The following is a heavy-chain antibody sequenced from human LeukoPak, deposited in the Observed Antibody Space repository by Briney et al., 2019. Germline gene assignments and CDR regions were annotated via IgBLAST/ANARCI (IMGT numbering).Heavy chain of an antibody. Sequence: PSETLSLTCTVSGGSISSRSYYWGWIRQPPGKGLEWIGSISYSGTYYNPSLKSRVTISVDTSKNQFSLKLRSVTAADTAVYYCARLRLGELSSGDYFDFWGQGTLVTVSS. V-gene: IGHV4-39*01. CDR3: ARLRLGELSSGDYFDF. D-gene: IGHD3-16*02. CDR2: ISYSGT. CDR1: GGSISSRSYY. J-gene: IGHJ4*02.